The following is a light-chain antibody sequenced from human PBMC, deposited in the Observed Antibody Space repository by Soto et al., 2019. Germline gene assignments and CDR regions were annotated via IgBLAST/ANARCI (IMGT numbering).Light chain of an antibody. CDR2: AAS. CDR1: QSISDW. V-gene: IGKV1-5*01. CDR3: QHYSAYSVT. Sequence: DIQMTQSPSTLPASVGDIVTITCRASQSISDWLAWYQQKPGKAPKLLIYAASSLESGVPSRLSGSGSGTEFTLTISSLQPDDFATYFCQHYSAYSVTFGQGTKVDIK. J-gene: IGKJ1*01.